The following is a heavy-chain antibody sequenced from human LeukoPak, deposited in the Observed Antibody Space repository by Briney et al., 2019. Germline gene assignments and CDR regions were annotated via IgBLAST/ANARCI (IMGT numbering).Heavy chain of an antibody. CDR1: GYTFTSYG. J-gene: IGHJ5*02. V-gene: IGHV1-18*01. Sequence: ASVKVSCKASGYTFTSYGISWVRQAPGQGLEWMGWISAYNGNTNYAQKLQGRVTMTTDTSTSTAYMELRSLRSDDTAVYYCARSTRDYYDSRRKYNWFDPWGQGTLVTVSS. CDR2: ISAYNGNT. D-gene: IGHD3-22*01. CDR3: ARSTRDYYDSRRKYNWFDP.